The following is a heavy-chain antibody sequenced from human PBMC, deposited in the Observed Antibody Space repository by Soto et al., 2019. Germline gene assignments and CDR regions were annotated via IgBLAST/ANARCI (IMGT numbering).Heavy chain of an antibody. J-gene: IGHJ4*02. V-gene: IGHV3-33*01. CDR3: AIYYDISGYPRSYFDS. CDR1: GFTFSSYG. D-gene: IGHD3-22*01. Sequence: QVQLVESGGGVVQPGRSLRLSCAASGFTFSSYGMHWVRQAPGKGLEWVAVIWYDGSNKYYADSVKGRFTISRDNSKNTLSLQMNSLRAADTAVYYRAIYYDISGYPRSYFDSWCQGTLISVSS. CDR2: IWYDGSNK.